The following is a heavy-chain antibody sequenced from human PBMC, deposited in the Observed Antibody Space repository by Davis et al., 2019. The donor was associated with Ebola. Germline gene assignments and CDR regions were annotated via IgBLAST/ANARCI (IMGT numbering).Heavy chain of an antibody. D-gene: IGHD5-18*01. Sequence: SETLSLTCTVSGGSISSYYWSWIRQPPGKGLEWIGYIYYSGSTNYNPSLKGRVTMSLDTSKNQFSLKLSSVTAADTAVYYCARGRRYSYGPPRYWGQGTLVTVSS. CDR1: GGSISSYY. CDR2: IYYSGST. V-gene: IGHV4-59*12. CDR3: ARGRRYSYGPPRY. J-gene: IGHJ4*02.